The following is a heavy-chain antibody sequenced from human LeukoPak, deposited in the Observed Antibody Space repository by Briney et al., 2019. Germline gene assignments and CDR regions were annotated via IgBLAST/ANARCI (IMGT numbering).Heavy chain of an antibody. V-gene: IGHV1-2*02. CDR1: GYTFTSYY. CDR2: INPNSGGT. J-gene: IGHJ6*02. CDR3: ARGSDYYYYGMDV. Sequence: ASVKVSCKSSGYTFTSYYMHWVRQAPGQGLAWMGWINPNSGGTNYAQKFQGRVTMTRDTSISTAYMELSRLRSDDTAVYYCARGSDYYYYGMDVWGQGTTVTVSS.